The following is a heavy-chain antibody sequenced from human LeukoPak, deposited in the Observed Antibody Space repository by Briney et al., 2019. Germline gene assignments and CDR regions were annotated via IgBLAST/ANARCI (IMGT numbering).Heavy chain of an antibody. CDR3: ARVVGGSPDY. J-gene: IGHJ4*02. D-gene: IGHD2-15*01. Sequence: SQTLSLTCAISGDSVSSNSAAWNWIRQSPSRGLEWLGRTFYRSKWKNDYAVSVKSRIRINQDTSKNQFSLQLSSVTPEDTAVYYCARVVGGSPDYWGQGTLATVSS. CDR2: TFYRSKWKN. CDR1: GDSVSSNSAA. V-gene: IGHV6-1*01.